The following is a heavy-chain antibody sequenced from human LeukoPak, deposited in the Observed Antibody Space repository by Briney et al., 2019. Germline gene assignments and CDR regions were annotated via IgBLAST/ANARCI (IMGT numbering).Heavy chain of an antibody. V-gene: IGHV4-4*07. Sequence: PSATLSLTCTVSGGSISSYYLSWIRQPAGKGLEWIGRIYTSGSTNYNPSLRSRVTMSVDTSKNQFSLKLSSVTAADTAVYYCARYCSTISCYGPDAFDVWGQGTMVTVSS. D-gene: IGHD2-2*01. CDR3: ARYCSTISCYGPDAFDV. J-gene: IGHJ3*01. CDR2: IYTSGST. CDR1: GGSISSYY.